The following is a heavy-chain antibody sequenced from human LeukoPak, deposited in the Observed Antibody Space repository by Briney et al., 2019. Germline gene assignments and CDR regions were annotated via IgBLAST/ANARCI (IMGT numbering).Heavy chain of an antibody. D-gene: IGHD2-2*01. V-gene: IGHV1-2*02. CDR2: INPNSGGT. J-gene: IGHJ5*02. CDR1: GYTFTGYY. CDR3: ASKGILGYCSSTSCFSFDP. Sequence: GASVKVSCKASGYTFTGYYMHWVRQAPGQGLEWMGWINPNSGGTNYAQKFQGRVTMTRDTSISTAHMELSRLRSDDTAVYYCASKGILGYCSSTSCFSFDPWGQGTLVTVSS.